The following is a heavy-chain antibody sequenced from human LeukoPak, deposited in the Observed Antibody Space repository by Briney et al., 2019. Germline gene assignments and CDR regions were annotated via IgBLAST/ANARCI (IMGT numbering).Heavy chain of an antibody. CDR3: ARIVRYSSSWDY. CDR2: ISNNGGYT. CDR1: GFTFSSSA. Sequence: AGGSLRLSCAASGFTFSSSATSWVRQAPGKGLEWVSAISNNGGYTYYADSVKGRFTISRDNSKNTLYLQMNSLRAEDTAVYYCARIVRYSSSWDYWGQGTLVTVSS. J-gene: IGHJ4*02. D-gene: IGHD6-13*01. V-gene: IGHV3-23*01.